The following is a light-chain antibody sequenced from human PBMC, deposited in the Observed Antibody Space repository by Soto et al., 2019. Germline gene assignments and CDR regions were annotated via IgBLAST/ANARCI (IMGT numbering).Light chain of an antibody. CDR3: QQYGSSPIT. V-gene: IGKV3-20*01. Sequence: EIVLPQSPATLSLSPGERATLSCRASQNVANYLDWYQQKPGQAPRLLIYESSNRATGIAARFSGSGSGTDFTLTISRLEPEDFAVYYCQQYGSSPITFGQGTRLEIK. CDR1: QNVANY. J-gene: IGKJ5*01. CDR2: ESS.